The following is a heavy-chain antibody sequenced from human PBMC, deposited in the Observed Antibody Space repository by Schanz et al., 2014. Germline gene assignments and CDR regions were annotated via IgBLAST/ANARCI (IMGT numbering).Heavy chain of an antibody. D-gene: IGHD3-3*01. J-gene: IGHJ4*02. V-gene: IGHV1-18*01. CDR1: GYTFTTYA. CDR3: ARDRRFFDRDDLYYFDS. CDR2: ISVYNHNK. Sequence: QVQLVQSGAEVKKPGASVRVSCKASGYTFTTYAMSWVRQAPGQGLEWVGWISVYNHNKEYDQKFQGRVTMTTDTSTSTAYMELRSLRSDDTAVYYCARDRRFFDRDDLYYFDSWGQGTLXTVSS.